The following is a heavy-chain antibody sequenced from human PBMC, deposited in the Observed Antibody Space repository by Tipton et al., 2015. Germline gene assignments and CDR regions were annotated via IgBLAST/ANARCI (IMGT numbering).Heavy chain of an antibody. CDR1: GGSISSTTHY. V-gene: IGHV4-39*01. CDR3: ARSPFKSGYFDY. J-gene: IGHJ4*02. CDR2: IYYSGTT. D-gene: IGHD2/OR15-2a*01. Sequence: LRLSCTVSGGSISSTTHYWGWIRQPPGKGLEWIGSIYYSGTTYYNPSLKSRVTISGDTSKNQFSLKLSSVTAADTAVYYCARSPFKSGYFDYWGQGTLVTVSS.